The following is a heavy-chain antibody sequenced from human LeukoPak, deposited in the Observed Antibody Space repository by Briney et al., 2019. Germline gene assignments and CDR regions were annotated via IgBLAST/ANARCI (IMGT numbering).Heavy chain of an antibody. Sequence: GSLRLAFAASGFTFSSYAMSWVRQAPGKGLEWVSAISGSGGSTYYSDSVKGRFTISRDNSKNTLYLQMNSLRAEDTAVYYCAKDQGFYGSGSYFSSDAFDIWGQGTMVTVSS. J-gene: IGHJ3*02. V-gene: IGHV3-23*01. CDR1: GFTFSSYA. D-gene: IGHD3-10*01. CDR2: ISGSGGST. CDR3: AKDQGFYGSGSYFSSDAFDI.